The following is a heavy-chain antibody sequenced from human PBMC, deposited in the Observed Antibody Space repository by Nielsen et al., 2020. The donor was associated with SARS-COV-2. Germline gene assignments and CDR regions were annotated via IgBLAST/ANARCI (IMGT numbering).Heavy chain of an antibody. D-gene: IGHD6-13*01. J-gene: IGHJ4*02. CDR2: ISGSGGST. CDR1: GFTFSSYA. Sequence: GESLKISCAASGFTFSSYAMSWVRQAPGKGLEWVSAISGSGGSTYYADSVKGRFTISRDNSKNTLYLQMNSLRAEDTAVYYCAKHSSSWYLGYWGQGTLVTVSS. CDR3: AKHSSSWYLGY. V-gene: IGHV3-23*01.